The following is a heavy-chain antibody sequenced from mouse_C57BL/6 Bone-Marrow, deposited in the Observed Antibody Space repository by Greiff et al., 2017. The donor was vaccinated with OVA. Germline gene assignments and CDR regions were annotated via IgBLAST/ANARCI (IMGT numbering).Heavy chain of an antibody. CDR2: IYPGDGDT. V-gene: IGHV1-82*01. Sequence: QVQLQQSGPELVKPGASVKISCKASGYAFSSSWMNWVKQRPGKGLEWIGRIYPGDGDTNYNGKFKGKATLTADKSSSTAYRQLSSLTSEDSAVYFCARFDYYGSRGYYAMDDWGQGTSVTVSS. CDR3: ARFDYYGSRGYYAMDD. J-gene: IGHJ4*01. D-gene: IGHD1-1*01. CDR1: GYAFSSSW.